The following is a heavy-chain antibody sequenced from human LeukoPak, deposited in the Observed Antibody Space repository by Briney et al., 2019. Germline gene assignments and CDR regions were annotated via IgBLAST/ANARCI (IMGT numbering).Heavy chain of an antibody. V-gene: IGHV3-30*01. J-gene: IGHJ6*03. CDR1: GLTFSSYA. D-gene: IGHD6-6*01. CDR3: ARDSARWYYMDV. Sequence: GRSLRLSCAASGLTFSSYAMHWVRQAPGKGLEWVAVISYDGSNKYYADSVKGRFTISRDNSKNTLYLQMNSLRAEDTAVYYCARDSARWYYMDVWGKGTTITVSS. CDR2: ISYDGSNK.